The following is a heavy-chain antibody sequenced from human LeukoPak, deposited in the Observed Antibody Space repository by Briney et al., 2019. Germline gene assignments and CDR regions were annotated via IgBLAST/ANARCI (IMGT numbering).Heavy chain of an antibody. V-gene: IGHV3-48*02. Sequence: QSGGSLRLSCAASGFTFSTYRVNWVRQAPGKGLEWLSYINIDSSTIYYTDSLKGRFTISRDNAKNSLYLQMNSPRDEDTAVYYCARATSTSGPTFDYWGQGTLVTVSS. CDR3: ARATSTSGPTFDY. CDR2: INIDSSTI. D-gene: IGHD6-19*01. J-gene: IGHJ4*02. CDR1: GFTFSTYR.